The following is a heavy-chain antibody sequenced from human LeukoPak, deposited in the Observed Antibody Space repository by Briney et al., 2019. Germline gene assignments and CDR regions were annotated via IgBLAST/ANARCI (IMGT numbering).Heavy chain of an antibody. V-gene: IGHV3-66*02. D-gene: IGHD3-10*01. CDR2: IYSGGST. J-gene: IGHJ4*02. CDR1: GFTVSGNY. CDR3: AKDWGNKFASGSSYLDS. Sequence: GGSLRLSCAASGFTVSGNYMSWVRQAPGKGLEWVSVIYSGGSTYYADSVKGRFIISRDNSKNTLYLQMNGLRPEDTAVYFCAKDWGNKFASGSSYLDSWGQGTLVTVSS.